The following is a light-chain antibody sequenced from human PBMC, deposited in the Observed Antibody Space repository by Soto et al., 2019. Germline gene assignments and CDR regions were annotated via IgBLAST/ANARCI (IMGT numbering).Light chain of an antibody. V-gene: IGKV3-20*01. CDR2: GVS. J-gene: IGKJ4*01. Sequence: EIVLKQSPGTLSLSPGERGSRSCRASQAVSNNYLVWYQQKPGQAPRLLIYGVSIRATGIPDRFSGSGSGTDLALTINGLEPEDSGVYFCQQYDGSISFGGGSRVEIK. CDR3: QQYDGSIS. CDR1: QAVSNNY.